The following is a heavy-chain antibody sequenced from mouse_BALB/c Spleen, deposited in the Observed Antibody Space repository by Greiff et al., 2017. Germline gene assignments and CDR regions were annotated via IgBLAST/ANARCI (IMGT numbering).Heavy chain of an antibody. J-gene: IGHJ4*01. CDR2: ISYSGST. Sequence: EVQLQESGPGLVKPSQSLSLTCTVTGYSITSDYAWNWIRQFPGNKLEWMGYISYSGSTSYNPSLKSRISITRDTSKNQFFLQLNSVTTEDTATYYCANHYYGSNVGMDYWGQGTSVTVSS. D-gene: IGHD1-1*01. CDR1: GYSITSDYA. CDR3: ANHYYGSNVGMDY. V-gene: IGHV3-2*02.